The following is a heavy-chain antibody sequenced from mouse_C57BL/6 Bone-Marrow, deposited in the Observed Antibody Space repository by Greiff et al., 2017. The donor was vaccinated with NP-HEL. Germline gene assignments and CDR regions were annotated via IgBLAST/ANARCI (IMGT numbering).Heavy chain of an antibody. CDR2: INPSSGYT. Sequence: VKLVESGAELARPGASVKMSCKASGYTFTSYTMHWVKQRPGQGLEWIGYINPSSGYTKYNQKFKDKATLTADKSSSTAYMQLSSLTSEDSAVYYCARDYGRVDYWGQGTTLTVSS. D-gene: IGHD1-1*01. CDR1: GYTFTSYT. J-gene: IGHJ2*01. CDR3: ARDYGRVDY. V-gene: IGHV1-4*01.